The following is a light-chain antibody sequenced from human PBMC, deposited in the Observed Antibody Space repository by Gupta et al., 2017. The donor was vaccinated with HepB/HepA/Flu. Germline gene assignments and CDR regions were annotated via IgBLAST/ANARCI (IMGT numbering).Light chain of an antibody. V-gene: IGLV2-11*01. CDR2: DVS. CDR3: CSYAGSYTWV. Sequence: QSALTQPRSVSGSPGQSVTISCPGTSSDVGGYNYVSWYQQHPGKASKLMIYDVSKRPSGVPDRFSGSKSGNTASLTISGLQAEDEADYYCCSYAGSYTWVFGGGTKLTVL. CDR1: SSDVGGYNY. J-gene: IGLJ3*02.